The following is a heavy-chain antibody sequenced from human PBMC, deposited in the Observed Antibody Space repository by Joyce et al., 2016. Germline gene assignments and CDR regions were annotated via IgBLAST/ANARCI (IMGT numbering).Heavy chain of an antibody. CDR3: AVEGEYGDFDH. D-gene: IGHD4/OR15-4a*01. V-gene: IGHV4-59*01. CDR2: IYFSATT. Sequence: QVQLQESGPRLLKPSETLSLTCSVSGASITSSYWAWIRQSPGKGLEYIGYIYFSATTNYSPSLKSRVSISIDTSKGQFSLRLTSVTAADTAIYYCAVEGEYGDFDHWGQGTLVAVSS. J-gene: IGHJ5*02. CDR1: GASITSSY.